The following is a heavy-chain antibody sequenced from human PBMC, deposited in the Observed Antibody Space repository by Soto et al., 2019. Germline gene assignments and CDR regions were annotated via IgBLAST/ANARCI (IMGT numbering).Heavy chain of an antibody. V-gene: IGHV3-23*01. CDR2: ISGSGGST. CDR3: AKVGLMYYDFWSGYTGTKTFTDY. D-gene: IGHD3-3*01. J-gene: IGHJ4*02. Sequence: GGSLRLSCASSGFTFSSYAMSWVRQAPGKGLEWVSAISGSGGSTYYADSVKGRFTISRDNSKNTLYLQMNSLRAEDTAVYYCAKVGLMYYDFWSGYTGTKTFTDYWGQGTLVTVSS. CDR1: GFTFSSYA.